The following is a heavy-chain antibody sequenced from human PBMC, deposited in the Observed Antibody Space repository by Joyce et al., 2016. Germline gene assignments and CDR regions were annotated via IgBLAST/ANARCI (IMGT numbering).Heavy chain of an antibody. CDR2: INSKNVNK. V-gene: IGHV1-3*01. CDR3: ARDDQANQNYDFWSGYVLGAFDI. CDR1: GYTFANYA. Sequence: QVQLVQSGAEVKKPGASVTVSCKASGYTFANYAIHWVRQAPGQRLEWMGRINSKNVNKKYSQKFQGRVTITRDTSASTAYMELSSLKSEDSAVYYCARDDQANQNYDFWSGYVLGAFDIWGQGTMVTVSS. J-gene: IGHJ3*02. D-gene: IGHD3-3*01.